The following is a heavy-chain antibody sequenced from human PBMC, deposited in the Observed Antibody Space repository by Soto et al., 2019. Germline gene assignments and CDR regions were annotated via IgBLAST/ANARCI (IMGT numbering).Heavy chain of an antibody. CDR1: GFTFSSYA. CDR2: ISYDGSNK. CDR3: AREAYSSSSPLLYGMDV. D-gene: IGHD6-6*01. V-gene: IGHV3-30-3*01. Sequence: ESGGGVVQPGRSLRLSCAASGFTFSSYAMHWVRQAPGKGLEWVAVISYDGSNKYYADSVKGRFTISRDNSKNTLYLQMNSLRAEDTAVYYCAREAYSSSSPLLYGMDVWGQGTTVTVSS. J-gene: IGHJ6*02.